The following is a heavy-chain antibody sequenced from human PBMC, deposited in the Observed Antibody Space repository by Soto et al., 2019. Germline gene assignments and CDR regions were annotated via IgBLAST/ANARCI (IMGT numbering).Heavy chain of an antibody. Sequence: VGSLRLSCEASGFTFSGFDMHWVRQPTGKGLEWVSTIGTAGDTYYVVSVKGRFTISRDNAKNSLSLQMNSLRAGDTAVYFCARGQEVGAHFFDSWGQGTQVTVSS. CDR2: IGTAGDT. V-gene: IGHV3-13*01. D-gene: IGHD2-15*01. CDR1: GFTFSGFD. CDR3: ARGQEVGAHFFDS. J-gene: IGHJ4*02.